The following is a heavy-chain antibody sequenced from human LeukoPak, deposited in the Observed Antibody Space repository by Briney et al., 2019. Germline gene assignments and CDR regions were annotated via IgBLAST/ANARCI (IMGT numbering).Heavy chain of an antibody. J-gene: IGHJ4*02. D-gene: IGHD5-12*01. CDR1: GFTFSGYG. CDR3: ARISGHDRRY. V-gene: IGHV3-30*02. Sequence: PGGSLRLSCAASGFTFSGYGMHWVRQAPGKGLEWVAFIRYDGSNKYYADSVKGRFTISRDNSKNTLYLQMNSLRVEDTAVYYCARISGHDRRYWGQGTLVTVSS. CDR2: IRYDGSNK.